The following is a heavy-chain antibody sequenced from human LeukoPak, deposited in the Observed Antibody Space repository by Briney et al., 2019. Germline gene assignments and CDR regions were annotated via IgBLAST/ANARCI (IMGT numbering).Heavy chain of an antibody. Sequence: EASVTVSFKASGYTLSSYGISWVRQAPGQGLEWMGWISGYNGNTKYAQKLQGRVTMTTDASTSTAYMELRSLRSDDTAVYYCARVKSTVLEVVPATAFDPWGQGTLVTVSS. D-gene: IGHD2-2*01. V-gene: IGHV1-18*01. CDR3: ARVKSTVLEVVPATAFDP. CDR2: ISGYNGNT. CDR1: GYTLSSYG. J-gene: IGHJ5*02.